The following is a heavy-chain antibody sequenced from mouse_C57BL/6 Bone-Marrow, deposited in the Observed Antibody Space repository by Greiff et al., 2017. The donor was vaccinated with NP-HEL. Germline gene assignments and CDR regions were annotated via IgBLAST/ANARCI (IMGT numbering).Heavy chain of an antibody. CDR2: ITHSGET. Sequence: VQLKESGPGLVKPSQSLFLTCSITGFPITSGYYWIWIRQSPGKPLEWMGYITHSGETFYNPSLQSPISITREPSKNQFFLQLNSVTTEDTAMYYCAGATIYYGNYGAMDYWGQGTSVTVSS. CDR3: AGATIYYGNYGAMDY. D-gene: IGHD2-1*01. CDR1: GFPITSGYY. J-gene: IGHJ4*01. V-gene: IGHV12-3*01.